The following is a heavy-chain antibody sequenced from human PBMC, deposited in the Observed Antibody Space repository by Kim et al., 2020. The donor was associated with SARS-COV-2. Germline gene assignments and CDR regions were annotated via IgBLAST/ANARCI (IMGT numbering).Heavy chain of an antibody. D-gene: IGHD4-17*01. Sequence: ASVKVSCKASGYTFTSYGISWVRQAPGQGLEWMGWISAYNGNTNYAQKLQGRVTMTTDTSTSTAYMELRSLRSDDTAVYYCARDLTLYGDHEVYFDYWGQGTLVTVSS. CDR3: ARDLTLYGDHEVYFDY. CDR1: GYTFTSYG. J-gene: IGHJ4*02. V-gene: IGHV1-18*01. CDR2: ISAYNGNT.